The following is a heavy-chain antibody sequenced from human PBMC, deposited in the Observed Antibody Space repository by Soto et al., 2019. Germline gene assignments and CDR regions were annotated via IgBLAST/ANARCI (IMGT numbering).Heavy chain of an antibody. V-gene: IGHV3-23*01. Sequence: EVQLLESGGGLVQPGGSLTLSCTGSGFTFSSYAMGWVRQAPGTGVEWVSVIDGSGGDRSIADSVKGRFTISRDNSTNTLYLHMSSLRADDTARYYCAKEMVAAAYVETAPFDLWGQGTMVTVSS. CDR2: IDGSGGDR. D-gene: IGHD2-21*02. J-gene: IGHJ4*02. CDR3: AKEMVAAAYVETAPFDL. CDR1: GFTFSSYA.